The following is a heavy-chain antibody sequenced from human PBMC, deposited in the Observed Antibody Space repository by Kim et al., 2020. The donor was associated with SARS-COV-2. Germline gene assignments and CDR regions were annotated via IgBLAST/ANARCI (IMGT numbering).Heavy chain of an antibody. CDR2: IDFSGTT. CDR1: GGSISSGTNY. Sequence: SETLSLTCTVSGGSISSGTNYWAWIRQFPGKGLEWIGHIDFSGTTFYNSTLKSRLTISVDMSKNQFSLDLFSVTPADTAMDYCARVLLSGRGVAYYAL. J-gene: IGHJ6*01. CDR3: ARVLLSGRGVAYYAL. V-gene: IGHV4-31*03. D-gene: IGHD3-3*01.